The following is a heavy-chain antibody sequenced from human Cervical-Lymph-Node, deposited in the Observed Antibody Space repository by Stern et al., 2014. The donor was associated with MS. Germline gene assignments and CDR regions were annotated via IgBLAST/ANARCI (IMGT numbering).Heavy chain of an antibody. J-gene: IGHJ6*02. D-gene: IGHD3-22*01. CDR1: GFTFTDYH. CDR3: ARPYDSSHYFSSYGMDV. CDR2: ICNNGRSA. V-gene: IGHV3-11*01. Sequence: VQLVESGGGLVKAGGSLRLSCAASGFTFTDYHMIWIRQAPGKGLEWVSYICNNGRSAYYGDSARGHFTLPRGNTKHFLDLQMNSLGAEDTAVYYCARPYDSSHYFSSYGMDVWGQGTTVTVSS.